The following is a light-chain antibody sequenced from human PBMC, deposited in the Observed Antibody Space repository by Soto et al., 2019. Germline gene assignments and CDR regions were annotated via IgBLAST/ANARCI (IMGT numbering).Light chain of an antibody. CDR3: CSYAGSYTFV. V-gene: IGLV2-11*01. CDR1: SSDVGGYNY. CDR2: DVS. J-gene: IGLJ1*01. Sequence: QSALTQPRSVSGAPGQSVTISCTGTSSDVGGYNYVSWYQQHPGKAPKLMIYDVSKRRSWVPDRFSGSKSGNTASLTISGLQADDEADYYCCSYAGSYTFVFGTGTKVTVL.